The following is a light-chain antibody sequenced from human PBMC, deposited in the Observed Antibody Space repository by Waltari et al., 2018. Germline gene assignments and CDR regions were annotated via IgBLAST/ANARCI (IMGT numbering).Light chain of an antibody. V-gene: IGKV1-5*03. Sequence: DIQMTQSPSTLSDSVGDRVTIICRASQRLSSYLAWYQQKPGKAPKLLIYKTSSLETGVPSSFSGTGSGTEFTLTISSLQPDDIATYYCQQYNSYPFTFGPGTKVDIK. CDR1: QRLSSY. CDR3: QQYNSYPFT. J-gene: IGKJ3*01. CDR2: KTS.